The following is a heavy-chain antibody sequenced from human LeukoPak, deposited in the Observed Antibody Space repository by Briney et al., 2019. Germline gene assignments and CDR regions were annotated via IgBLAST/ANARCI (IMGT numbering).Heavy chain of an antibody. J-gene: IGHJ4*02. Sequence: PGGSLRLSCAASGFTFSSYWMHWVRQAPGKGLVWVSRINSDGSSTSYADSVKGRFTISRDNAKNTLYLQMNSLRAEGTAVYYCARRAFSGSYSGYFDYWGQRTLVTVSS. V-gene: IGHV3-74*01. CDR2: INSDGSST. CDR3: ARRAFSGSYSGYFDY. D-gene: IGHD1-26*01. CDR1: GFTFSSYW.